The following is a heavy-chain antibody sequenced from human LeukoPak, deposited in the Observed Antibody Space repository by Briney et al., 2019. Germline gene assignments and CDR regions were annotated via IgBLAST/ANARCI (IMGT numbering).Heavy chain of an antibody. Sequence: ASVKVSCKASGYTFTGYYMHWVRQAPGQGLEWMGWINPNSGGTNYAQKFQGRVTMTRDTSISTAYMELSRLRSDDTAVYYCARITMNFSNRYFDLWGRGTLVTVSS. D-gene: IGHD3-22*01. V-gene: IGHV1-2*02. CDR2: INPNSGGT. CDR3: ARITMNFSNRYFDL. CDR1: GYTFTGYY. J-gene: IGHJ2*01.